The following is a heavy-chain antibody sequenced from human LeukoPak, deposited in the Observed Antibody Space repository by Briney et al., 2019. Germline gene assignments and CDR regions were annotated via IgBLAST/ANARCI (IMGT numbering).Heavy chain of an antibody. V-gene: IGHV3-15*04. CDR2: IESKTDGGTT. CDR1: GFTFSNAW. D-gene: IGHD3-9*01. Sequence: GGSLRLSCAASGFTFSNAWMSWVRQAPGKGLEWVGRIESKTDGGTTDYAAPVKGRFTISRDDSKNTLYLQMNSLKTEDTAVYYCTTRRAYYDILTGYLGFDYWGQGTLVTVSS. J-gene: IGHJ4*02. CDR3: TTRRAYYDILTGYLGFDY.